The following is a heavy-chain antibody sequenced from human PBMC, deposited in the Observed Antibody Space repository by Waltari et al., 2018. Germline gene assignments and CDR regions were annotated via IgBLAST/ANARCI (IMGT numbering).Heavy chain of an antibody. D-gene: IGHD3-22*01. CDR1: GGSISSSSYY. CDR3: ARGYYYDSSGYPNWFDP. V-gene: IGHV4-39*07. CDR2: IYYSGST. J-gene: IGHJ5*02. Sequence: QLQLQESGPGLVKPSETLSLTCTVSGGSISSSSYYWGWIRQPPGKGLEWIGSIYYSGSTYYNPSLMSRVTISVDTSKNQLSLKLSSVTAADTAVYYCARGYYYDSSGYPNWFDPWGQGTLVTISS.